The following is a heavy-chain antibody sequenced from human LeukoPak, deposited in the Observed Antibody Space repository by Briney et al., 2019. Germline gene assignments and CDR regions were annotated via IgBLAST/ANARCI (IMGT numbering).Heavy chain of an antibody. CDR2: IYHSGST. D-gene: IGHD3-3*01. Sequence: PSETLSLTCTVSGYSISSGYYWGWIRQPPGKGLEWIGSIYHSGSTYYNPSLKSRVTISVDTSKNQFSLKLSSVTAADTAVYYCARAYDFWSGYYRALDAFDIWGQGTMVTVSS. V-gene: IGHV4-38-2*02. CDR3: ARAYDFWSGYYRALDAFDI. CDR1: GYSISSGYY. J-gene: IGHJ3*02.